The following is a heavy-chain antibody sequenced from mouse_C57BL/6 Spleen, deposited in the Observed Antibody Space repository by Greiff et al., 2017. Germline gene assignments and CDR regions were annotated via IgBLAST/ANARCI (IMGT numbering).Heavy chain of an antibody. CDR2: FYPGSGSI. V-gene: IGHV1-62-2*01. J-gene: IGHJ3*01. CDR3: ARHEERTARLWFAY. Sequence: QVQLKESGAELVKPGASVKLSCKASGYTFTEYTIHWVKQRSGQGLEWTGWFYPGSGSIKYNEKFKDKATLTADKSSSTVYMELSRLTSEESAVYFCARHEERTARLWFAYWGQGTLVTVSA. D-gene: IGHD6-1*02. CDR1: GYTFTEYT.